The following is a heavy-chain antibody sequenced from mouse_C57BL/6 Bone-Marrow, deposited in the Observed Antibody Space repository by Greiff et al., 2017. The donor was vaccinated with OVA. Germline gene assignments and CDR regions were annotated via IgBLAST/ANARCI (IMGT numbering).Heavy chain of an antibody. CDR3: ARPTRQLRDYYAMDY. Sequence: VQLQQPGAELVMPGASVKLSCKASGYTFTSYWMHWVKQRPGQGLEWIGEIDPSDSYTNYNQKFKGKSTLTVDKSSSTAYMQLSSLTSEDSAVYYCARPTRQLRDYYAMDYLGQGTSVTVSP. V-gene: IGHV1-69*01. J-gene: IGHJ4*01. CDR2: IDPSDSYT. D-gene: IGHD3-2*02. CDR1: GYTFTSYW.